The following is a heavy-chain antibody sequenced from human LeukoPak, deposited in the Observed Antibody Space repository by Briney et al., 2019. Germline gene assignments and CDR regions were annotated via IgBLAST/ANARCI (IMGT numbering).Heavy chain of an antibody. Sequence: KPSETLSLTCTVSGDSISSYYWNWIRQPAGKRLEWIGRLYTSGSTNSNPSLKSRVTMSIDTSKNQFSLKLSSVTAADTAVYYCARVNVVQPNYYYIDVWGKGTTVTVSS. CDR1: GDSISSYY. CDR3: ARVNVVQPNYYYIDV. V-gene: IGHV4-4*07. D-gene: IGHD1-1*01. J-gene: IGHJ6*03. CDR2: LYTSGST.